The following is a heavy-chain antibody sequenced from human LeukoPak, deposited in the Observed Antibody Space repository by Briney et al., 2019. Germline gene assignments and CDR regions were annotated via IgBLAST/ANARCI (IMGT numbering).Heavy chain of an antibody. V-gene: IGHV3-64*01. CDR1: GFTFSSYA. CDR3: ARDTGERLFTTGNPLDY. J-gene: IGHJ4*02. D-gene: IGHD1-1*01. CDR2: ISSNGGST. Sequence: PGGSLRLSCAASGFTFSSYAMHWVRQAPGKGLEYVSAISSNGGSTYYANSVKGRFTISRDNSKNTLYLQMGSLRAEDMAVYYCARDTGERLFTTGNPLDYWGQGTLVTVSS.